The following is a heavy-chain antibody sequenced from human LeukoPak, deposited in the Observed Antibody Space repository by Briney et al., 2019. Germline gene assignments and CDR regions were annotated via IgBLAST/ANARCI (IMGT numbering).Heavy chain of an antibody. CDR2: INHSGST. Sequence: PSETLSLTCAVYGGSFSGYYWSWIRQPPGKGLEWIGEINHSGSTNYHPSLKSRVTISVDTSKNQFSLKLSSVTAADTAVYYCARGGGDLGWFDPWGQGTLVTVSS. J-gene: IGHJ5*02. V-gene: IGHV4-34*01. CDR3: ARGGGDLGWFDP. CDR1: GGSFSGYY. D-gene: IGHD3-16*01.